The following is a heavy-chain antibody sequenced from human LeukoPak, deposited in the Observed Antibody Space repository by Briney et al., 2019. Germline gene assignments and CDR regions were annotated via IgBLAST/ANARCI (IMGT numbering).Heavy chain of an antibody. D-gene: IGHD2-15*01. CDR1: GFTFSSYN. CDR2: IQNDATNK. J-gene: IGHJ2*01. V-gene: IGHV3-30*02. Sequence: GGSLRLSCAAFGFTFSSYNIHWVRQAPGKGLEWVAFIQNDATNKYYAESVKGRFTASRDNSKNTSFLQMIDLRPEDTAVYYCARVLAGLWYFDLWGRGTLVTVSS. CDR3: ARVLAGLWYFDL.